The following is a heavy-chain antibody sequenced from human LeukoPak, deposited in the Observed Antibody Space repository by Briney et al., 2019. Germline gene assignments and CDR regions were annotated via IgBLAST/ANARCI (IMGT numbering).Heavy chain of an antibody. CDR1: GGSISSSNW. Sequence: SSETLSLTCAVSGGSISSSNWWSWVRQPPGKGLEWIGEIYHSGSTNYNPSLKSRVTISVDKSKNQFSLKLSSVTAADTAVYYCARDLYYYGSGSYYISGFDPWGQGTLVTVSS. D-gene: IGHD3-10*01. J-gene: IGHJ5*02. V-gene: IGHV4-4*02. CDR3: ARDLYYYGSGSYYISGFDP. CDR2: IYHSGST.